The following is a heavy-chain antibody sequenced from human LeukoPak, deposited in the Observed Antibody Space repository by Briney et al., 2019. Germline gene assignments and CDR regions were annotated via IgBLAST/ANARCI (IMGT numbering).Heavy chain of an antibody. CDR2: ISWNSGSI. V-gene: IGHV3-9*01. Sequence: GGSLRLSCAASGFTFDDYAMPWVRQAPGKGLEWVSGISWNSGSIGYADSVKGRFTISRDNAKNSLYLQMNSLRAEDTALYYCAKDIAYYDSSGPLDYWGQGTLVTVSS. CDR1: GFTFDDYA. CDR3: AKDIAYYDSSGPLDY. D-gene: IGHD3-22*01. J-gene: IGHJ4*02.